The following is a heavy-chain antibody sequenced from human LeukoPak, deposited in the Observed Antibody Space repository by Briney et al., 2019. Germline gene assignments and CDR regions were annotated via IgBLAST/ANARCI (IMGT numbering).Heavy chain of an antibody. J-gene: IGHJ3*02. CDR2: IYYSGSN. Sequence: SETLSLTCTVSGGSISSYYWSWIRQPPGKGLEWIGYIYYSGSNNYNPPLKSRVTISVDTSKNQFSLKLSSVTAADTAVYYCARHDGIADAFDIWGQGTMVTVSS. CDR1: GGSISSYY. V-gene: IGHV4-59*08. CDR3: ARHDGIADAFDI. D-gene: IGHD6-13*01.